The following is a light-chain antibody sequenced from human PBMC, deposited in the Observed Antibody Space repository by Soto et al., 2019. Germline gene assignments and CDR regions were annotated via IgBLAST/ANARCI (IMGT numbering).Light chain of an antibody. V-gene: IGKV3-11*01. J-gene: IGKJ1*01. CDR2: DAS. CDR3: QQYHNSPPT. CDR1: QSINTY. Sequence: EIVLTQSPATLSLSPGERAVLSCRASQSINTYLAWYQQKPGQAPRLLIYDASNTATGIPARFSGSGSGTDFTLTISRVEPEDFAVFYCQQYHNSPPTFGQGTKVDI.